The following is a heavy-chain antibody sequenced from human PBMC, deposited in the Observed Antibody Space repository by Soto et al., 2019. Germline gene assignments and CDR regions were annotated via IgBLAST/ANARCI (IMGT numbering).Heavy chain of an antibody. J-gene: IGHJ4*02. D-gene: IGHD1-26*01. CDR1: GFTFSSYA. CDR2: ISSNGGST. Sequence: GGSLRLSCSASGFTFSSYAMHWVRQAPGKGLEYVSAISSNGGSTYYADSVKGRFTVSRDNAKNSLYLQMNSLRAEDTAIYYCAKWGGGGSDYWGQGSLVTVSS. CDR3: AKWGGGGSDY. V-gene: IGHV3-64*04.